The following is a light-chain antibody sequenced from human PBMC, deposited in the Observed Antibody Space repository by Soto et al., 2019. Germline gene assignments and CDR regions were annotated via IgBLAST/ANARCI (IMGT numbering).Light chain of an antibody. V-gene: IGLV2-8*01. Sequence: QSALTQPPSASGSPGQSVTISCTGTSSDVGKYDYVSWFQHHPGKAPKLIIYEVSKRPSGVPDRFSGSKSGSTASLTVSGLQTEDEADYYCNSYAGTKNFVVFGGGTKLTVL. CDR1: SSDVGKYDY. J-gene: IGLJ2*01. CDR2: EVS. CDR3: NSYAGTKNFVV.